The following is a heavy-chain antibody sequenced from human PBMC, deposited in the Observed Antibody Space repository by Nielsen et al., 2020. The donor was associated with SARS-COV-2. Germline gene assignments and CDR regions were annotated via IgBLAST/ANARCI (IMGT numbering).Heavy chain of an antibody. CDR2: IYYSGTT. V-gene: IGHV4-59*08. CDR1: GGSISGHY. Sequence: LSLTCTVSGGSISGHYWSWIRQPPGREMEYIGYIYYSGTTNYNPSLKSRVAMSVDAAKNQFSLKLHSVTAADTAVYYCARRGYDFWSSPRYFYMDVWGRGTMVTVSS. D-gene: IGHD3/OR15-3a*01. CDR3: ARRGYDFWSSPRYFYMDV. J-gene: IGHJ6*03.